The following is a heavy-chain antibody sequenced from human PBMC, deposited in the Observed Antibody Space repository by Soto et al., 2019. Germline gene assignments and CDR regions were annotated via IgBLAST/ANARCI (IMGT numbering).Heavy chain of an antibody. CDR3: AKTAFVVVTAKGWFDP. J-gene: IGHJ5*02. V-gene: IGHV3-23*01. Sequence: EVQLLESGGGLVQPGGSLRLSCAASGFTFSSYAMSWVRQAPGKGLEWVSVISGSGDSTYYADSVKGRFTISRDNSKNTLYLQMNSLRAEDTAVYYCAKTAFVVVTAKGWFDPWGQGTLVTVSS. CDR1: GFTFSSYA. CDR2: ISGSGDST. D-gene: IGHD2-21*02.